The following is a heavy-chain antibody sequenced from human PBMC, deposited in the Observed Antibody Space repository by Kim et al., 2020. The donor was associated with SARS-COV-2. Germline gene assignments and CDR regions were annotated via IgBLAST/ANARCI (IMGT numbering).Heavy chain of an antibody. CDR3: TTEGIAVAGTLVGAFDI. Sequence: GGSLRLSCAASGFTFSNAWMSWVRQAPGKGLEWVGRIKSKTDGGTTDYAAPVKGRFTISRDDSKNTLYLQMNSLKTEDTAVYYCTTEGIAVAGTLVGAFDIWGQGTMVTVSS. CDR1: GFTFSNAW. J-gene: IGHJ3*02. CDR2: IKSKTDGGTT. V-gene: IGHV3-15*01. D-gene: IGHD6-19*01.